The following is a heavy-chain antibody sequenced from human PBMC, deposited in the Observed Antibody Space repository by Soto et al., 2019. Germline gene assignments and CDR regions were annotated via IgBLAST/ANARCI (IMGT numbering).Heavy chain of an antibody. Sequence: QVQLVESGGGVVQPGRSLRLSCVASGFSFSSYHMHWVRQTPGKGLEWVAVLWSDGTNKYYAESVKGRFTISRDNSKNTLYLEMNHLRGEDTAIYYCARIGTWALNFDYWGQGTQVTVSS. J-gene: IGHJ4*02. V-gene: IGHV3-33*01. CDR3: ARIGTWALNFDY. CDR1: GFSFSSYH. D-gene: IGHD7-27*01. CDR2: LWSDGTNK.